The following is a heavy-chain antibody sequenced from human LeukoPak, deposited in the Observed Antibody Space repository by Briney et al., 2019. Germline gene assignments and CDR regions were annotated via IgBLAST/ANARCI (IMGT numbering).Heavy chain of an antibody. J-gene: IGHJ4*02. Sequence: SVKVSCKASGYTFTSYYMHWVRQAPGQGLEWMGVIIPMFSTANYAQKFQGRVTITADESTSTAYMELSSLRSEDMAVYYCAREDPHYGSGSYSDWGQGTLVTVSS. CDR3: AREDPHYGSGSYSD. V-gene: IGHV1-69*13. CDR1: GYTFTSYY. D-gene: IGHD3-10*01. CDR2: IIPMFSTA.